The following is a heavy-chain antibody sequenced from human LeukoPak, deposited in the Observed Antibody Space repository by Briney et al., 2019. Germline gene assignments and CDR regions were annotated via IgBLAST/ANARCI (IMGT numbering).Heavy chain of an antibody. CDR3: AVGSTSVYRYGYLDY. D-gene: IGHD5-18*01. J-gene: IGHJ4*02. Sequence: SETLSLTCTVAGGSISSNIHYWDWIRQPPGKGLEWIGSIYFSGITYYNSSLKSRVTIFADTSKNQFSLNLSSVTAADTAVYYCAVGSTSVYRYGYLDYWGQGALVTVSS. V-gene: IGHV4-39*01. CDR2: IYFSGIT. CDR1: GGSISSNIHY.